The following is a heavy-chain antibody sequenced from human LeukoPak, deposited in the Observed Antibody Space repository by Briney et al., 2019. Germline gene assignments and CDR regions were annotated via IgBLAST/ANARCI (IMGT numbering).Heavy chain of an antibody. CDR2: MNPNSGNT. CDR1: GYTFTSYD. J-gene: IGHJ4*02. CDR3: ARDRSYDSSGYYGEGDY. D-gene: IGHD3-22*01. Sequence: ASVKVSCKASGYTFTSYDINWVRQATGQGLEWMGWMNPNSGNTGYAQKFQGRVTITRNTSISTAYMELSSLRSEDTAVYYCARDRSYDSSGYYGEGDYWGQGTLVTVSS. V-gene: IGHV1-8*03.